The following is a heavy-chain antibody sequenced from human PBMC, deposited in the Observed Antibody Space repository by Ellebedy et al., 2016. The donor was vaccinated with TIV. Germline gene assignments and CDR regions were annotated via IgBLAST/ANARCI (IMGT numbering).Heavy chain of an antibody. D-gene: IGHD3-22*01. Sequence: GESLKISCAASGFSFSSYTMNWVRQAPGKGLEWISYISRSGTTTSYADSVKGRFTITRDNTKNSLYLQIDSLTAEDTAMYYCTNRITMIRDYWGQGTLVTVSS. CDR3: TNRITMIRDY. CDR1: GFSFSSYT. CDR2: ISRSGTTT. J-gene: IGHJ4*02. V-gene: IGHV3-48*04.